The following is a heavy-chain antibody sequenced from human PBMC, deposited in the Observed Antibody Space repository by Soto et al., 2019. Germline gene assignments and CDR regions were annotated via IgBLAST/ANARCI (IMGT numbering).Heavy chain of an antibody. D-gene: IGHD6-6*01. V-gene: IGHV1-69*13. CDR3: AKTHSFIASPPCGHSPFDS. CDR2: ISPFIGNA. CDR1: GYTLSSYA. J-gene: IGHJ5*01. Sequence: ASVKVSCKASGYTLSSYAISWVRQAPGQGLEWMGGISPFIGNANYAQKMQGRVTITADASTSTAYMELRGLRSEDTAVYYCAKTHSFIASPPCGHSPFDSWGQGTLVTVSS.